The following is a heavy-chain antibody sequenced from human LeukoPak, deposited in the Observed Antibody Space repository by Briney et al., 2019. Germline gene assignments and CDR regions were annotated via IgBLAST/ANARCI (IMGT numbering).Heavy chain of an antibody. V-gene: IGHV1-8*01. CDR1: GYTFTSYD. CDR3: ARARGRADYFDY. CDR2: MNPNSGNT. D-gene: IGHD3-10*01. J-gene: IGHJ4*02. Sequence: GASVKVSCKASGYTFTSYDINWVRQATGQGLEWMGWMNPNSGNTGYAQKFQGRVTMTRNTSISTAYMELNSLRAEDTAVYYCARARGRADYFDYWGQGTLVTVSS.